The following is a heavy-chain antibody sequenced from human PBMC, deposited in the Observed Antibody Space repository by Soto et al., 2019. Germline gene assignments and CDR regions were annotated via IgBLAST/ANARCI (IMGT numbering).Heavy chain of an antibody. J-gene: IGHJ4*02. Sequence: SETLSLTSTVSGDSVSNHHWNWIRQPAGQGLEWLGRLYNYERPNYNPSLKSRLTMSMDTSKNQFSLKLTSVTAADSAVYFCAREPLAHSYFDFWGQGMIVTVSS. CDR3: AREPLAHSYFDF. CDR1: GDSVSNHH. V-gene: IGHV4-4*07. CDR2: LYNYERP.